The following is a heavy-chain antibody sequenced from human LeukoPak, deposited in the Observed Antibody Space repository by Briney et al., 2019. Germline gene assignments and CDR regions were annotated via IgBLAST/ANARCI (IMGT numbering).Heavy chain of an antibody. D-gene: IGHD3-16*01. CDR1: GGSISSGSYY. Sequence: SETLSLTCTVSGGSISSGSYYWSWIRQPAGKGLEWIGHIYTSGSTNYNPSLKSRVTISVDTSKNQSSLKLSSVTAADTAVYYCARHGPPRAGWGRKYYYMDVWGKGTTVTISS. CDR2: IYTSGST. CDR3: ARHGPPRAGWGRKYYYMDV. V-gene: IGHV4-61*09. J-gene: IGHJ6*03.